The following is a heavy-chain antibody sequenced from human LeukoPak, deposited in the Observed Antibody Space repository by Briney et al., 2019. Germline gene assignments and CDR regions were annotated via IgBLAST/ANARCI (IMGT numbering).Heavy chain of an antibody. V-gene: IGHV1-69*13. J-gene: IGHJ6*02. Sequence: SVKVSCKASGGTFSSYAISWVRQAPGQGLEWMGGIIPIFGTANYAQKFQGRVTITADESTSTAYMELSSLRSEDTAVYYCARDPPFNPAPLGMDVWGQGTTVTVSS. CDR3: ARDPPFNPAPLGMDV. CDR1: GGTFSSYA. CDR2: IIPIFGTA.